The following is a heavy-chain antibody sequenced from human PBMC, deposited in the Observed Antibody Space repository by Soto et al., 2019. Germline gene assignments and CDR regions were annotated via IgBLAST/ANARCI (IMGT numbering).Heavy chain of an antibody. J-gene: IGHJ6*02. V-gene: IGHV3-11*06. CDR1: GCTFSDYY. Sequence: VGSLRLSCASSGCTFSDYYMSWIRQSPGKWLEWVSYISSSSSYTNYADSVKGRFTISRDNAKNSLYLQMNSLRAEDTAVYYCARDSVGRGWYSYSSYGMDVWGQGTTV. CDR2: ISSSSSYT. D-gene: IGHD6-19*01. CDR3: ARDSVGRGWYSYSSYGMDV.